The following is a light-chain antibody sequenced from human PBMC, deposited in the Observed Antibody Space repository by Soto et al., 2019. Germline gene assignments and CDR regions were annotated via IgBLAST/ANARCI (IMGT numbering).Light chain of an antibody. CDR1: SSDVGRYNY. Sequence: QSALTQHASVSGSPGQSITISCTGTSSDVGRYNYVSWYQQHPGKAPKLMIYEVSNRPSGVSNRFSGSKSGNTASLTISGLQAEDEDDYYCTSYTRSSTRVFGGGTKLTVL. CDR2: EVS. V-gene: IGLV2-14*01. CDR3: TSYTRSSTRV. J-gene: IGLJ3*02.